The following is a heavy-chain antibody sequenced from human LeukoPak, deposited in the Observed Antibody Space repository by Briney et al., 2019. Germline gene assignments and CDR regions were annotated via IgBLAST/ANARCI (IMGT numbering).Heavy chain of an antibody. CDR1: GFTFSSYG. D-gene: IGHD3-16*01. J-gene: IGHJ4*02. CDR2: ISYDGSNK. Sequence: PGRSLRLSCAASGFTFSSYGMHWVRQAPGKGLEWVAVISYDGSNKYYADSVKGRFTISRDNSKNTLYLQMNSLRAEDTAVYYCARDPAYDYVWGSYNYFDYWGQGTLVTVSS. V-gene: IGHV3-30*03. CDR3: ARDPAYDYVWGSYNYFDY.